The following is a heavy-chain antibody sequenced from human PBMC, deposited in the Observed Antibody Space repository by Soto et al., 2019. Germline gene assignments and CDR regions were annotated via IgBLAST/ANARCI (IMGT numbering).Heavy chain of an antibody. CDR1: GFPFGGYW. J-gene: IGHJ4*02. V-gene: IGHV3-7*01. CDR2: IKADGSER. Sequence: EVQLAESGGGLVQPGGSLRLSCAASGFPFGGYWMTWVRQAPGKGLEWVASIKADGSERYNVYSVKGRFTISRDNAKNSLYLQMNSLGVEDTAVHYCARGGLRTFDYWGQGTLVTVSS. CDR3: ARGGLRTFDY.